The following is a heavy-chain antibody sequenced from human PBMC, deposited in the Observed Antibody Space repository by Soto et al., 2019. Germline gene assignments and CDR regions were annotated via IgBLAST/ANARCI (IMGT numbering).Heavy chain of an antibody. CDR1: NGCISSRGSY. CDR2: IYYIGNT. Sequence: SETLSLTRTVSNGCISSRGSYWGWIRQTPGKGLEWIGSIYYIGNTYYNPSLKSRVTISVDTSKNQFSLKLSSVTAADTAVYYCARSPGIAAAGLYLCWLDPWGQGTLVTVSS. V-gene: IGHV4-39*07. CDR3: ARSPGIAAAGLYLCWLDP. D-gene: IGHD6-13*01. J-gene: IGHJ5*02.